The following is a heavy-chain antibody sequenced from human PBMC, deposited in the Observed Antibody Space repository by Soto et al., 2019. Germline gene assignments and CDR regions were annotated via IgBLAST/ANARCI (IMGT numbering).Heavy chain of an antibody. Sequence: EVQLLESGGGLVQPGGSLRLSCAASGFTFSSYAMSWVRQAPGKGLEWVSAISGSGGSTYYADSVKGRFTISRDNSKNMLYLQMNSLRAEDMAVYYCSKERTQDSSGWYGHSLYFDYCCQGTLVTVSS. J-gene: IGHJ4*02. CDR3: SKERTQDSSGWYGHSLYFDY. CDR2: ISGSGGST. V-gene: IGHV3-23*01. D-gene: IGHD6-19*01. CDR1: GFTFSSYA.